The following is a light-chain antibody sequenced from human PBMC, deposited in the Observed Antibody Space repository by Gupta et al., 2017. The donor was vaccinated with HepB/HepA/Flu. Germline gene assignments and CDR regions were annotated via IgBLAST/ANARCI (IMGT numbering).Light chain of an antibody. J-gene: IGKJ4*01. CDR2: GAS. Sequence: EIVMTQSPATLSVSPGERATLSCRASQSVSSNLAWYQQKPGQAPRLLIYGASTRATAIPAMFSGSGSGTEFTLTITSLQSEDFAVYYCQQYNTWPLTFGGGTKVEIK. CDR1: QSVSSN. CDR3: QQYNTWPLT. V-gene: IGKV3-15*01.